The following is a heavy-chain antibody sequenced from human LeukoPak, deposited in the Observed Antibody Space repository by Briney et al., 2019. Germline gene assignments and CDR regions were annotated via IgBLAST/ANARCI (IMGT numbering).Heavy chain of an antibody. D-gene: IGHD3-22*01. CDR2: IYSGGRT. J-gene: IGHJ4*02. CDR3: AKTGHYYDSSGYYFDY. Sequence: GGSLRLSCAASGFTVSSNYMSWVRQAPGKGLEWVSVIYSGGRTYYGDSVKGRFTFSRDNSKNTLYLQMNSLRAEDTAVYYCAKTGHYYDSSGYYFDYWGQGTLVTVSS. CDR1: GFTVSSNY. V-gene: IGHV3-53*01.